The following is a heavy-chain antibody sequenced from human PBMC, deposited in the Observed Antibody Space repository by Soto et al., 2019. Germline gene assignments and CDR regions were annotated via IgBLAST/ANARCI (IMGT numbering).Heavy chain of an antibody. V-gene: IGHV4-59*08. Sequence: ETLSLTCVVSCGSITSYHLSWIRQFPGKGLEWIAYTAYTGNTYYNPSLKSRVTISVDMSKNQFSLKLNSVTAADTAVYYCARARWYDAFDVWGQGTVVTVSS. J-gene: IGHJ3*01. CDR3: ARARWYDAFDV. D-gene: IGHD2-15*01. CDR2: TAYTGNT. CDR1: CGSITSYH.